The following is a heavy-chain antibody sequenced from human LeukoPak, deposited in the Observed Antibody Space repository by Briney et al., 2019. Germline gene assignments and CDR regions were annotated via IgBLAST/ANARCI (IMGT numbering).Heavy chain of an antibody. CDR2: ISSGSSTI. CDR3: XRSYGYSYGEDY. CDR1: GFTFSSYS. J-gene: IGHJ4*02. V-gene: IGHV3-48*02. D-gene: IGHD5-18*01. Sequence: GGSLRLSCAASGFTFSSYSMNWVRQAPGRGLEWVSYISSGSSTIYYADSVKGRFAISRDNAKNSLYLQMNSLREEDTDVYYCXRSYGYSYGEDYWGQGTLVTVSS.